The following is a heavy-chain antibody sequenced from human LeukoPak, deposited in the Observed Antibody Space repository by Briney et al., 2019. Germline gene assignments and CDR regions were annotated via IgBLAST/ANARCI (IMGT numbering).Heavy chain of an antibody. CDR3: TTDPNRAREPPPDY. J-gene: IGHJ4*02. CDR1: GFTFSNAW. D-gene: IGHD1-26*01. V-gene: IGHV3-15*01. CDR2: IKSKTDGGTT. Sequence: GGSLRLSCAASGFTFSNAWMSRVRQAPGKGLEWVGRIKSKTDGGTTDYAAPVKGRFTISRDDSKNTLYLQMNSLKTEDTAVYYCTTDPNRAREPPPDYWGQGTLVTVSS.